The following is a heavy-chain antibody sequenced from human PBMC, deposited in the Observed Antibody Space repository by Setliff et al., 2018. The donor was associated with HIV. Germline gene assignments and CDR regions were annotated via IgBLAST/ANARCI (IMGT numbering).Heavy chain of an antibody. V-gene: IGHV1-69*13. Sequence: SVKVSCKASGGTLSNYAVSWVRQAPGQGLEWMGGIIPIFGTANYAPRFQGRVTITADESTSTVYMELSSLRSEDSAVYYCARGRASYNVFDIWGQGTMVTVSS. CDR3: ARGRASYNVFDI. D-gene: IGHD1-1*01. J-gene: IGHJ3*02. CDR1: GGTLSNYA. CDR2: IIPIFGTA.